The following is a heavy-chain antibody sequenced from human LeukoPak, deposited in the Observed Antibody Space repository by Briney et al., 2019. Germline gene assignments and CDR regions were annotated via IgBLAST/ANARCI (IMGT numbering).Heavy chain of an antibody. Sequence: SETLSLTCAVYGGSFSGYYWSWIRKPPGKGLEWIGEINHSGSTNHNPSLKSRVTIPVDTSKNQFSLKLSSVTAADTAVYYCAILQYSSSWSRGFDPWGQGTLVTVSS. J-gene: IGHJ5*02. CDR3: AILQYSSSWSRGFDP. CDR2: INHSGST. V-gene: IGHV4-34*01. D-gene: IGHD6-13*01. CDR1: GGSFSGYY.